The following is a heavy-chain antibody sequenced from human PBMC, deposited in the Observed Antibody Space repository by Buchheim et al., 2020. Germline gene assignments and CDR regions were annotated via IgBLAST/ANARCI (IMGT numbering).Heavy chain of an antibody. J-gene: IGHJ4*02. Sequence: QVQLQESGPGLVKPSETLSLTCSVSGDSMSYYYWSWIRQPPGKGLEWIGYVYYTGGANQNPSLKSRVSISVETPKNHFSLQLRSVTAADTAVYYCATTEKYDYWSGLAYWGQGIL. V-gene: IGHV4-59*01. D-gene: IGHD3/OR15-3a*01. CDR3: ATTEKYDYWSGLAY. CDR2: VYYTGGA. CDR1: GDSMSYYY.